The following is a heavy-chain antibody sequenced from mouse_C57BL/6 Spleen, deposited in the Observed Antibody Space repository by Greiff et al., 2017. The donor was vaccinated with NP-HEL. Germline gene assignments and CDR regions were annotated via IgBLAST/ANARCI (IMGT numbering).Heavy chain of an antibody. V-gene: IGHV1-52*01. CDR2: IYPSDSDT. D-gene: IGHD6-1*01. J-gene: IGHJ2*01. CDR3: ARSAQWYFDY. Sequence: QVQLQQPGAELVRPGSSVKLSCKASGYTFTSYWMHWVKQRPIQGLEWIGNIYPSDSDTHNNQKFKDKATLTVDKSSSTAYMQLSSLTSEDSAVYYCARSAQWYFDYWGQGTTLTVSS. CDR1: GYTFTSYW.